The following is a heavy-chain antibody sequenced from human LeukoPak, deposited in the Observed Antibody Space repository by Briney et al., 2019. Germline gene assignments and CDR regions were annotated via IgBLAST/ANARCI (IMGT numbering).Heavy chain of an antibody. Sequence: PGRSLRLSCAASGITFSTYSMNWVRQAPGKGLEWISYISSSSSTLYYADSVKGRFTISRDNAKNSLFLQMNSLRDEDTAVYYCARAVPFDYWGQGVLVTVSS. D-gene: IGHD4-17*01. J-gene: IGHJ4*02. CDR3: ARAVPFDY. CDR2: ISSSSSTL. V-gene: IGHV3-48*02. CDR1: GITFSTYS.